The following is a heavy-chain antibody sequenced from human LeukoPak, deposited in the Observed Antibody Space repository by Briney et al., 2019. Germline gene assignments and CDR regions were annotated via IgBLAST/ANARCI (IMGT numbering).Heavy chain of an antibody. J-gene: IGHJ4*02. D-gene: IGHD4-23*01. CDR3: ASVRSIWRLILTPWVDY. V-gene: IGHV4-34*01. CDR1: GGSFSGYY. Sequence: SETLSLTCAVYGGSFSGYYWSWIRQPPGKGLEWIGEINHSGSTNYNPSLKSRVTISVDTSKNQFSLKLSSVTAADTAVYYCASVRSIWRLILTPWVDYWGQGTLVTVSS. CDR2: INHSGST.